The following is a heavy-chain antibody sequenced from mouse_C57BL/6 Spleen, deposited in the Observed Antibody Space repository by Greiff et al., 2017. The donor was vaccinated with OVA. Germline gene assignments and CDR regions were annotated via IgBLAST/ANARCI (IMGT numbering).Heavy chain of an antibody. CDR2: IDPSDSYT. D-gene: IGHD2-4*01. CDR3: AIYPSTYDYDVYDFDY. V-gene: IGHV1-69*01. J-gene: IGHJ2*01. CDR1: GYTFTSYW. Sequence: QVQLQQPGAELVMPGASVKLSCKASGYTFTSYWMHWVKQRPGQGLEWIGEIDPSDSYTNYNQKFKGKSTLTVDKSSSTAYMQLSSLTSEDSAFYNCAIYPSTYDYDVYDFDYWGQGTTLTVSS.